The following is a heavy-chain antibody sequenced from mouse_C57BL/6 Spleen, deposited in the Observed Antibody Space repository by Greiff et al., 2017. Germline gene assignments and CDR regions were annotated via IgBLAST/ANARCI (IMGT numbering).Heavy chain of an antibody. CDR3: ARTANRGAWFAY. D-gene: IGHD4-1*01. CDR2: IWTGGGT. CDR1: GFSLTSYA. J-gene: IGHJ3*01. V-gene: IGHV2-9-1*01. Sequence: LVAPSQSLSITCTVSGFSLTSYAISWVRQPPGKGLEWLGVIWTGGGTNYNSALKSRLSISKDNSKSQVFLKMNRLQTDDTARYYCARTANRGAWFAYWGQGTLVTVSA.